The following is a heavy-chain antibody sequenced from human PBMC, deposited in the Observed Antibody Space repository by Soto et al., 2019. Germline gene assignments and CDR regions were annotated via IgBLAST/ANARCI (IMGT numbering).Heavy chain of an antibody. V-gene: IGHV1-18*04. CDR1: GYSFTSYG. CDR2: ISGHNGNT. J-gene: IGHJ4*02. Sequence: ASVKVSCKASGYSFTSYGISWVRQAPGRGPEWMGWISGHNGNTNHPQSLQGRVTMTTDTSRNTAYMELRSLRSDDTAVYYCARHRFNYYDDTVYYYFDYWGQGTLVTVSS. CDR3: ARHRFNYYDDTVYYYFDY. D-gene: IGHD3-22*01.